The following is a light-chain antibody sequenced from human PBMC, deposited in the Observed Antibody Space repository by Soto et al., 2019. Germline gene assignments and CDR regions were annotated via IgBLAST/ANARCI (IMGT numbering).Light chain of an antibody. J-gene: IGKJ4*01. Sequence: DIQVIQSPSSLSASVGDRLTISCRASQNIENYLNWYRHKPGKAPELLILSASIVQSGVPSRFSGAGFGTDFTLTISSLQPEDFTPFFCQQNYSIPISFGGGTKVEI. CDR2: SAS. CDR3: QQNYSIPIS. CDR1: QNIENY. V-gene: IGKV1-39*01.